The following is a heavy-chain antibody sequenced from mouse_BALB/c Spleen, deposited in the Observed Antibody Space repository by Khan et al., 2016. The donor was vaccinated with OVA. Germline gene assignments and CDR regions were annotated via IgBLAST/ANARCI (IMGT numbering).Heavy chain of an antibody. CDR1: GYTFTNYW. V-gene: IGHV1-69*02. J-gene: IGHJ3*01. D-gene: IGHD2-3*01. CDR3: TREGFDGSSFAY. Sequence: VQLQQSGTELVRPGASVKLSCKASGYTFTNYWINWVRQRPGQGLEWIGNIYPSDSYTNSNQKFKDKATLTVDKSSSTAYMQLSSPTSEDSAVYYCTREGFDGSSFAYWGQGTLVTVSA. CDR2: IYPSDSYT.